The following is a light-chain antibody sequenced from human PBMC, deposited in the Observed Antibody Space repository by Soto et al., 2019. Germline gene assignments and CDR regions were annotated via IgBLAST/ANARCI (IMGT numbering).Light chain of an antibody. V-gene: IGLV2-11*01. CDR3: CSYAGSYTHYV. CDR1: SSDVGGYNY. J-gene: IGLJ1*01. Sequence: QSALTQPRSVSGSPGQSITISCTGTSSDVGGYNYVSWYRQHPGKAPKLMIYDVSKRPSGVPDRFSGSKSGNTASLTISGLPAEDEADYYCCSYAGSYTHYVFGTGTKVTVL. CDR2: DVS.